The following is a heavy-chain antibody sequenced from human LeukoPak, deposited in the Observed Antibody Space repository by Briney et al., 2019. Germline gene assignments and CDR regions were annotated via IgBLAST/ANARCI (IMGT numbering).Heavy chain of an antibody. CDR1: GGSISSSSYY. CDR3: ARVSWPYCGGDCYPGLWD. D-gene: IGHD2-21*01. V-gene: IGHV4-39*01. Sequence: SETLSLTCTVSGGSISSSSYYWGWIRQPPGKGLEWIGSIYYSGSTYYNPSLKSRVTISVDTSKNQFPLKLSSVTAADTAVYYCARVSWPYCGGDCYPGLWDWGQGTLVTVSS. J-gene: IGHJ4*02. CDR2: IYYSGST.